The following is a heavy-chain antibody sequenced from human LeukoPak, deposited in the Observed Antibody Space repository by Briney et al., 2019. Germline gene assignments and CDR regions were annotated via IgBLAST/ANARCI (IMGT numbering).Heavy chain of an antibody. CDR1: GFTFSSYD. CDR3: ANYPGEYYDFWSGHVMDV. Sequence: PGGSLRLSCAASGFTFSSYDMHWVRQATGKGLEWVSAIGTAGDTYYPGSVKGRFTISRDNSKNTLYLQMNSLRAEDTAVYYCANYPGEYYDFWSGHVMDVWGQGTTVTVSS. J-gene: IGHJ6*02. V-gene: IGHV3-13*01. CDR2: IGTAGDT. D-gene: IGHD3-3*01.